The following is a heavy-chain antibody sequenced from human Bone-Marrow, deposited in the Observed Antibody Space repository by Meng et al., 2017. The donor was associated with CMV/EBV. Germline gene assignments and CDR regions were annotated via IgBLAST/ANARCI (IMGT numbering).Heavy chain of an antibody. D-gene: IGHD4-17*01. CDR3: ARDSQEHSVTKGYYYYYGMDV. CDR1: GGSFSGYY. V-gene: IGHV4-34*01. CDR2: INHSGST. Sequence: GSLRLSCAVYGGSFSGYYWSWIRQPPGKGLEWIGEINHSGSTNYNPSLKSRVTISVDTSKNQFSLKLSSVTAADTAVYYCARDSQEHSVTKGYYYYYGMDVWGQGTTVTVSS. J-gene: IGHJ6*02.